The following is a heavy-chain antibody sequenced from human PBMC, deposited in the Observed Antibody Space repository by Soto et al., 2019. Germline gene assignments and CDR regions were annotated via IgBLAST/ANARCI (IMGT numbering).Heavy chain of an antibody. CDR2: IYYSGST. V-gene: IGHV4-59*08. Sequence: PSETLSLTCTVSGGSISSYYWSWIRQPPGKGLEWIGYIYYSGSTNYNPSLKSRVTISVDTSKNQFSLKLSSVTAADTAVYYCARHGNDFWSGYYPNLYYYYMDVWGKGTTVTVS. D-gene: IGHD3-3*01. CDR3: ARHGNDFWSGYYPNLYYYYMDV. J-gene: IGHJ6*03. CDR1: GGSISSYY.